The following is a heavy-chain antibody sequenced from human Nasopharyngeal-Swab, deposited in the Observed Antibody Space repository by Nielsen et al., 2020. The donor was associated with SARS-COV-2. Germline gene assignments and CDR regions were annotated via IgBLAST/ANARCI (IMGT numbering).Heavy chain of an antibody. V-gene: IGHV3-53*01. Sequence: GGSLRLSCAASGFTVSSNYMSRVRQAPGKGLEWVSVIYSGGSTYYADSVKGRFTISRDNSKNTLYLQMNSLRAEDTAVYYCARAKAGSRVYYYYGMDVWGQGTTVTVSS. CDR2: IYSGGST. D-gene: IGHD3-10*01. CDR1: GFTVSSNY. CDR3: ARAKAGSRVYYYYGMDV. J-gene: IGHJ6*02.